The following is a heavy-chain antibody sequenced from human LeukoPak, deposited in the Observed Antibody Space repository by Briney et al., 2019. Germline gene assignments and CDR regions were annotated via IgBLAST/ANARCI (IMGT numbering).Heavy chain of an antibody. CDR1: GYSFTTYW. J-gene: IGHJ3*02. CDR2: IYPGDSET. D-gene: IGHD5-24*01. CDR3: TRSPRDGYHDAFDI. Sequence: PGESLKISCKGSGYSFTTYWIAWVRQMPGEGLEWMGIIYPGDSETRYSPSFQGRVTISADKSITTAYLQWGSLKASHTAMYYCTRSPRDGYHDAFDIWAKGQWSPSFQ. V-gene: IGHV5-51*01.